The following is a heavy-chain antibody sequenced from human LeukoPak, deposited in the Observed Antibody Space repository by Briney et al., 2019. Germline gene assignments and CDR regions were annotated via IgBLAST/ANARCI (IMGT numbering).Heavy chain of an antibody. Sequence: PSETLSLTCTVSGGSISSYYWSWIRQPPGKGLEWIGYIYYSGSTNYNPSLKSRVTRSVDTSKNQFSLKLSSVTAADTAVYYCARDPMGDYWFDPWGQGTLVTVSS. CDR3: ARDPMGDYWFDP. CDR2: IYYSGST. D-gene: IGHD1-26*01. CDR1: GGSISSYY. J-gene: IGHJ5*02. V-gene: IGHV4-59*01.